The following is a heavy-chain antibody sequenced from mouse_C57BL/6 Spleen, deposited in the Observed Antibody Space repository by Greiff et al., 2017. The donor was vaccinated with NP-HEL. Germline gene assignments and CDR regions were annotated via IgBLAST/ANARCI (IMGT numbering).Heavy chain of an antibody. CDR1: GYTFTDYY. V-gene: IGHV1-26*01. D-gene: IGHD4-1*01. CDR3: ARRNWDWYCDV. J-gene: IGHJ1*03. CDR2: INPNNGGT. Sequence: EVQLQQSGPELVKPGASVKISCKASGYTFTDYYMNWVKQSHGKSLEWIGDINPNNGGTSYNQKFKGKATLTVDKSSSTAYMELRSLTSEDSAVYYCARRNWDWYCDVWGTGTTVTVSS.